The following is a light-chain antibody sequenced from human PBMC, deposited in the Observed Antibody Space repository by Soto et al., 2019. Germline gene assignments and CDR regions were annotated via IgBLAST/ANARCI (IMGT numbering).Light chain of an antibody. Sequence: EIVLTQSPATLSLSPGERATLSCRASQSVSSYLAWYQQKPGQAPRLLIYTASTRATGIPARFSGSGSGTDFTLTISSLEPEEFAVDYCQQRSSWITFGQGTRREIK. V-gene: IGKV3-11*01. CDR2: TAS. J-gene: IGKJ5*01. CDR3: QQRSSWIT. CDR1: QSVSSY.